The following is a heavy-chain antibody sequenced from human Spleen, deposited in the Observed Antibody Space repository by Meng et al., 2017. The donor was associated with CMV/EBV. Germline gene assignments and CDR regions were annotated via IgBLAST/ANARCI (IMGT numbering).Heavy chain of an antibody. V-gene: IGHV4-34*01. J-gene: IGHJ4*02. D-gene: IGHD5-12*01. Sequence: QVQLQQWGAGLLKPSETLSLTCAVYGGSFSGYYWSWIRQPPGKGLEWIGEINHSGSTNYNPSLKSRVTISVDTSKNQFSLKLSSVTAADTAVYYCARGVWWLRAYYFDYWGQGTLVTVSS. CDR1: GGSFSGYY. CDR2: INHSGST. CDR3: ARGVWWLRAYYFDY.